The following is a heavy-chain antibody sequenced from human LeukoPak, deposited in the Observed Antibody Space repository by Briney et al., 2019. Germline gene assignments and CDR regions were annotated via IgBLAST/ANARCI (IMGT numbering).Heavy chain of an antibody. CDR3: ARLPYNSAEYFQH. CDR1: GYTFTGYY. CDR2: INPNSGGT. V-gene: IGHV1-2*02. J-gene: IGHJ1*01. Sequence: ASVKVSCKASGYTFTGYYMHWVRQAPGQGLEWMGWINPNSGGTNYAQKFQGRVTMTRDTSISTAYMELSRLRPDDTAVYYCARLPYNSAEYFQHWGQGTLVTVSS. D-gene: IGHD1-14*01.